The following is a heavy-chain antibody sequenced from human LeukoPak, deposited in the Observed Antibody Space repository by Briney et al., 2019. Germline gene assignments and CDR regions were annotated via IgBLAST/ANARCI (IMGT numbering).Heavy chain of an antibody. CDR1: GFTVSSNY. Sequence: GGSLRLSCAASGFTVSSNYMSWVRQAPGKGLEWVSVIYSGGSTYYADSVKGRFTISRDNSKNTLYLQMNSLRAEDTDVYYCAREGAYYYGMDVWGQGTTVTVSS. J-gene: IGHJ6*02. D-gene: IGHD4/OR15-4a*01. CDR2: IYSGGST. V-gene: IGHV3-53*01. CDR3: AREGAYYYGMDV.